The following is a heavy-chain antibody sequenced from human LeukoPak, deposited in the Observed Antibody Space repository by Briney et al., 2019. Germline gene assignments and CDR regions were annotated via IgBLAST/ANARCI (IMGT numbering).Heavy chain of an antibody. CDR3: ARDRDGSHYYDAFDI. CDR1: GFTFSNYA. V-gene: IGHV3-48*03. J-gene: IGHJ3*02. Sequence: PGGSLRLSCAASGFTFSNYAMNWVRQAPGKGLEWLPYISSSGRSIYYAASVKGRFTISRDNAKNSLSLQMNSLRAEDTAVYYCARDRDGSHYYDAFDIWGQGTMVTVSS. D-gene: IGHD1-26*01. CDR2: ISSSGRSI.